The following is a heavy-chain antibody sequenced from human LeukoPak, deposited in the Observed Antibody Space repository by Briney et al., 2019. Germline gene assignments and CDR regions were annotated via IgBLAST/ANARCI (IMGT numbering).Heavy chain of an antibody. CDR3: PRSGGKYSPLGY. Sequence: SETLSLTCTVSGVSISSYYWSWIRQPPGKGLEWVGCISYSGTTNYNPSLKSGVTVSVNTYNNQSSLNQTYVTATHTPAYYCPRSGGKYSPLGYWSQRTLVTVSS. D-gene: IGHD3-16*01. CDR1: GVSISSYY. CDR2: ISYSGTT. V-gene: IGHV4-59*12. J-gene: IGHJ4*02.